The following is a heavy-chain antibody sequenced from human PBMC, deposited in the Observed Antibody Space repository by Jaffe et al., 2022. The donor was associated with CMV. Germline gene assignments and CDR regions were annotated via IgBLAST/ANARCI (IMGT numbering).Heavy chain of an antibody. J-gene: IGHJ4*02. CDR2: ISYDGSNK. CDR1: GFTFSSYG. Sequence: QVQLVESGGGVVQPGRSLRLSCAASGFTFSSYGMHWVRQAPGKGLEWVAVISYDGSNKYYADSVKGRFTISRDNSKNTLYLQMNSLRAEDTAVYYCAKSFYRLIIVDYWGQGTLVTVSS. CDR3: AKSFYRLIIVDY. V-gene: IGHV3-30*18. D-gene: IGHD1-26*01.